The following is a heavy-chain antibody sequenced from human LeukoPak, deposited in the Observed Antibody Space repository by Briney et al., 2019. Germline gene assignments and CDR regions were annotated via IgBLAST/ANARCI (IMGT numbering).Heavy chain of an antibody. V-gene: IGHV4-34*01. CDR3: ARAPARIAAAGY. CDR2: INHSGST. Sequence: PSETLSLTCAVYGGSLSGYYWSWIRQPPGKGLEWIGEINHSGSTNYNPSLKSRVTISVDTSKNHFSLKLSSVTAADTAVYYCARAPARIAAAGYWGQGTLVTVSS. D-gene: IGHD6-13*01. CDR1: GGSLSGYY. J-gene: IGHJ4*02.